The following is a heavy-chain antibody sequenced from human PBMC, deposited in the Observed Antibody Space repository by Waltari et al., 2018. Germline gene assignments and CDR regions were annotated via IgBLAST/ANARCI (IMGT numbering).Heavy chain of an antibody. CDR3: ARGPLRYFDRNYYGMDV. CDR1: GGSFSGYY. V-gene: IGHV4-34*01. J-gene: IGHJ6*02. CDR2: INHSGST. D-gene: IGHD3-9*01. Sequence: QVQLQQWGAGLLKPSETLSLTCAVYGGSFSGYYWSWIRQPPGKGLEWIGEINHSGSTNDNPSLKSRVTISVDTSKNQFSLKRSSVTAADTAVYYCARGPLRYFDRNYYGMDVWGQGTTVTVSS.